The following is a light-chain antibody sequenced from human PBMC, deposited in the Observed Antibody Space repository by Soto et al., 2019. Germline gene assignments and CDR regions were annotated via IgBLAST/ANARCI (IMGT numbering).Light chain of an antibody. CDR2: EVN. J-gene: IGLJ2*01. CDR1: SSDVGAYNV. CDR3: CSYVTGSTVI. Sequence: QSALTQPASVSGSPGQSITISCTGTSSDVGAYNVVSWYQQYPGKVPKLMIFEVNKRPSGISNRFSGSKPGNTASLTISGLQAEDEADYYCCSYVTGSTVIFGGGTKLTVL. V-gene: IGLV2-23*02.